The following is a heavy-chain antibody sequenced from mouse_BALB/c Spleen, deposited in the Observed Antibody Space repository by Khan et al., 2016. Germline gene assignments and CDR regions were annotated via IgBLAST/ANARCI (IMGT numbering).Heavy chain of an antibody. CDR3: ARDTTVVAKDYFDY. Sequence: EVQLQESGPGLVKPSQSLSLTCTVTGYSITSDYAWNWIRQFPGNKLEWMGYISYSGSTSYHPSLKSRISITRDTSKNQFFLQLNSVTTEDTATXYCARDTTVVAKDYFDYWGQGTTLTVSS. CDR1: GYSITSDYA. V-gene: IGHV3-2*02. CDR2: ISYSGST. D-gene: IGHD1-1*01. J-gene: IGHJ2*01.